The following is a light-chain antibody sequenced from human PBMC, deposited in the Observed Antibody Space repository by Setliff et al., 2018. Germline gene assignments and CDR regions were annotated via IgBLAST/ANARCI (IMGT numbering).Light chain of an antibody. CDR2: YEK. Sequence: SYELTQPPSVSVAPGRTAMIDCGGNNVGSQSVHWYQQKPGHAPVLIIYYEKDWPSGIPERFSASKSGNTATLTIRWVEAGDEADYYCQVWDSGSDHVVFGGGTKVTVL. CDR1: NVGSQS. CDR3: QVWDSGSDHVV. V-gene: IGLV3-21*01. J-gene: IGLJ3*02.